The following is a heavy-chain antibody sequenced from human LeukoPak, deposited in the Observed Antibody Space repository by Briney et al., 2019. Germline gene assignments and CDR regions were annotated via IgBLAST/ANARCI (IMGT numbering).Heavy chain of an antibody. CDR1: GYSIGSGYY. Sequence: SETLSLTCTVSGYSIGSGYYWGWIRQPPGKGLEWIGSIYHSGSPYYNTSLKSRATTSVDTSKNQFSLKLSPVTAADTAVYYCARILTGDNNWFDPWGQGTLVTVSS. CDR2: IYHSGSP. D-gene: IGHD3-9*01. CDR3: ARILTGDNNWFDP. J-gene: IGHJ5*02. V-gene: IGHV4-38-2*02.